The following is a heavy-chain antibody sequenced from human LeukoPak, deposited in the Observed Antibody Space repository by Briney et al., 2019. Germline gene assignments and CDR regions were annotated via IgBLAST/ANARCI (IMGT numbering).Heavy chain of an antibody. CDR1: GFTVSSNH. D-gene: IGHD1-1*01. CDR2: IYSGGST. J-gene: IGHJ4*02. Sequence: GGSLRLSCATSGFTVSSNHMSWVRQAPGKGLEWVSVIYSGGSTDYADSVKGRFTISRDNSKNTLYLQMNSLRAEDTAVYHCARGPAGYNWGQGTLVTVSS. V-gene: IGHV3-53*01. CDR3: ARGPAGYN.